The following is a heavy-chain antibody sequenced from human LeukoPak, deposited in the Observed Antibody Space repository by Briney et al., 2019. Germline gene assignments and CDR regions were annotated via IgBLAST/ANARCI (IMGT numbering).Heavy chain of an antibody. D-gene: IGHD3-9*01. CDR2: ISYSGST. CDR1: GGSISSYY. V-gene: IGHV4-59*08. CDR3: ARQGYDILTGYIDAFDI. Sequence: SETLSLTCTVSGGSISSYYWSWIRQPPGKGLEWIGYISYSGSTNYNPSLKSRVTISIDTSKNRFSLKLRSVTAADTAIYYCARQGYDILTGYIDAFDIWGQGTMVTVSS. J-gene: IGHJ3*02.